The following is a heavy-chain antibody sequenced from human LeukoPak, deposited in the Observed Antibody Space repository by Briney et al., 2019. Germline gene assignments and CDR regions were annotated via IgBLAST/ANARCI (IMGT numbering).Heavy chain of an antibody. CDR2: IYYSGST. Sequence: PSETLSLTCTVSGGSISSGGYSWSWIRQHTGKGLEWIGYIYYSGSTYYNPSLKSRVTISVDTSKNQFSLKLSSVTAADTAVYYCARSWSSGYADYYYYYGMDVWAKGPRSPSP. V-gene: IGHV4-31*03. J-gene: IGHJ6*02. CDR1: GGSISSGGYS. D-gene: IGHD5-12*01. CDR3: ARSWSSGYADYYYYYGMDV.